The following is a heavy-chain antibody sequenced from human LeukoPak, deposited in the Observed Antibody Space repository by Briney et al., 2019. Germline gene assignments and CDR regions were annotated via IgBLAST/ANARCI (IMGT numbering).Heavy chain of an antibody. V-gene: IGHV4-39*07. CDR2: IYYSGST. CDR1: GGSISSSSYY. D-gene: IGHD5-12*01. CDR3: ARETVATSVTVDY. Sequence: SETLSLTCTVSGGSISSSSYYWGWIRQPPGKGLEWIGSIYYSGSTYYNPSLKSRVTISVDTSKNQFSLKLSSVTAADTAVYYCARETVATSVTVDYWGQGTLVTVSS. J-gene: IGHJ4*02.